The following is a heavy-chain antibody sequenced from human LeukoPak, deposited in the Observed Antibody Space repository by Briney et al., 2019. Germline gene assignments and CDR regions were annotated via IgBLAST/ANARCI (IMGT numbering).Heavy chain of an antibody. J-gene: IGHJ4*02. Sequence: SETLSLTCTVSGGSISSYYWSWIRQPPGKGLEWIGYIYTSGSTNYNPSLKSRVTISVDTSKNQFSLKLSSVTAADTAVYYCARGGRGFWSGYSFDYRGQGTLVTVSS. CDR3: ARGGRGFWSGYSFDY. V-gene: IGHV4-4*09. D-gene: IGHD3-3*01. CDR2: IYTSGST. CDR1: GGSISSYY.